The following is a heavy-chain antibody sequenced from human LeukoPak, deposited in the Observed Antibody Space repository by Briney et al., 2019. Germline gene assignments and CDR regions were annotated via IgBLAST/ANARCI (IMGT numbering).Heavy chain of an antibody. CDR3: AAYGLGSSRRFDP. CDR2: IYYSGST. Sequence: SETLSLTCTVSGGSISSAGYYWTWIRQHPGRGLEWIGYIYYSGSTYYSPSLKSRVTISLDTSKNQFSLNLSSVTAADTAVYYCAAYGLGSSRRFDPWGQGTLVTVSS. D-gene: IGHD3-10*01. V-gene: IGHV4-31*03. J-gene: IGHJ5*02. CDR1: GGSISSAGYY.